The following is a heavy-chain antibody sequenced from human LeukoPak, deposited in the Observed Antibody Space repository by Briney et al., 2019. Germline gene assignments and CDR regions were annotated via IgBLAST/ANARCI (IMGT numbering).Heavy chain of an antibody. Sequence: GGSLRLSCAASGFTFSSYWMSWVRQAPGKGLEWVANIKQDGSEKYYLDSVKGRFTISRDNAKNSLYLQMNSLRAEDTAVYYCARDRASEYYYYYGMDVWGKGTTVTVSS. CDR1: GFTFSSYW. V-gene: IGHV3-7*03. D-gene: IGHD3-10*01. CDR2: IKQDGSEK. CDR3: ARDRASEYYYYYGMDV. J-gene: IGHJ6*04.